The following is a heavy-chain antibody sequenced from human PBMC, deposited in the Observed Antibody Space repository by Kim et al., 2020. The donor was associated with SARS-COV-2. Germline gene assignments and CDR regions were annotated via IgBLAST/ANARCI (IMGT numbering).Heavy chain of an antibody. J-gene: IGHJ3*02. Sequence: ASVKVSCKASGYTFTSYYMHWVRQAPGQGLEWMGIINPSGGSTSYAQKFQGRVTMTRDTSTSTVYMELSSLRSEDTAVYYCSCPGETGAFDIWGQGTMVTVSS. CDR1: GYTFTSYY. D-gene: IGHD3-9*01. V-gene: IGHV1-46*03. CDR2: INPSGGST. CDR3: SCPGETGAFDI.